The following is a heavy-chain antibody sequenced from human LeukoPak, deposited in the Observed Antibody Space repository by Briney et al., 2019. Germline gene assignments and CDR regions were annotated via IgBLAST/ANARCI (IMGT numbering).Heavy chain of an antibody. CDR3: ARDPGYYGSGTRGAFDI. J-gene: IGHJ3*02. CDR2: IYYSGST. Sequence: ASETLSLTCPVSGGSISSYYWSWIRQPPGKGLEWIAYIYYSGSTNYNPSLKSRVTISVDTSKNQFSLKLSSVTAADTAVYYCARDPGYYGSGTRGAFDIWGQGTMVTVSS. CDR1: GGSISSYY. D-gene: IGHD3-10*01. V-gene: IGHV4-59*01.